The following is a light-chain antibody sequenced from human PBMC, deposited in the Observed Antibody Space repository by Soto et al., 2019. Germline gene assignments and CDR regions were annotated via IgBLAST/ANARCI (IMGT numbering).Light chain of an antibody. J-gene: IGLJ2*01. CDR2: RNN. Sequence: QSVLAQPPSASGTPGQRVTISCSGSSSNIGSNYVYWYLQLPGTAPKLLIYRNNQRPSGVPDRFSGSKSDTSASLAISGLRSEDEADYYCATWDDSLSDVVFGGGTKLTVL. V-gene: IGLV1-47*01. CDR1: SSNIGSNY. CDR3: ATWDDSLSDVV.